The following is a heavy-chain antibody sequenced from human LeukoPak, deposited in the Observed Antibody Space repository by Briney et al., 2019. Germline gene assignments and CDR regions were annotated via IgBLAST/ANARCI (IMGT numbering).Heavy chain of an antibody. Sequence: GGSLRLSCAASGFTFSDYYMSWIRQAPGKGLEWVSYISSSGSTIYYADSVKGRFTISRDNAKNSLYPQMNSLRAEDTAVYYCAGSYYGSPPDWFDPWGQGTLVTVSS. CDR1: GFTFSDYY. CDR2: ISSSGSTI. CDR3: AGSYYGSPPDWFDP. V-gene: IGHV3-11*01. D-gene: IGHD3-10*01. J-gene: IGHJ5*02.